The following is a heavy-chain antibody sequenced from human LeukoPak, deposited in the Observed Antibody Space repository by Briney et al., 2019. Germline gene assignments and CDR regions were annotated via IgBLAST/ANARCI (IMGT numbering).Heavy chain of an antibody. J-gene: IGHJ6*03. Sequence: SETLSLTCTVSGGSIGSHYWSWIRQPPGKGLEWIGYIYYSGSTNYNPSLKSRVTISVDTSKNQFSLKLSSVTAADTAVYYCAHSPPDYYYYMDVWGKGTTVTVSS. CDR3: AHSPPDYYYYMDV. CDR2: IYYSGST. V-gene: IGHV4-59*11. CDR1: GGSIGSHY.